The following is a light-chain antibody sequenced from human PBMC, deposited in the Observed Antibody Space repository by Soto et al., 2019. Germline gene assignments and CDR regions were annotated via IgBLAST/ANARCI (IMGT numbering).Light chain of an antibody. CDR2: ASS. V-gene: IGKV3-20*01. CDR1: QMVASDY. J-gene: IGKJ2*01. CDR3: QQYGGSPIYT. Sequence: EVVLTQSPGTLSLYPGERATLSCRASQMVASDYLAWYQQIPGQDPRLLIYASSTRATGIPDRFSGYGSGTDFTLTISRLEPEDFAVYYCQQYGGSPIYTFGPGTKLEI.